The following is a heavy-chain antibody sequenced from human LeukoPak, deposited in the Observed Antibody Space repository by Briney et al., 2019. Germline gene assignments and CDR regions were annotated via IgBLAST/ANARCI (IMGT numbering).Heavy chain of an antibody. J-gene: IGHJ4*02. D-gene: IGHD1-26*01. CDR1: GFAFHNYA. CDR3: ARASGSYDY. CDR2: INWNSDTK. Sequence: GGSLRLSCVGSGFAFHNYAMHWVRRPPGKGLEWVSAINWNSDTKAYADSVKGRFTISRDNSKNTLFLQMSSLRAEDTAVYYCARASGSYDYWGQGTLVTVSS. V-gene: IGHV3-9*01.